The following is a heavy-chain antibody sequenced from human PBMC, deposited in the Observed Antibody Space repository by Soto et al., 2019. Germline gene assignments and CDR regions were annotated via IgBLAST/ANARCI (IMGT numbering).Heavy chain of an antibody. CDR1: SGPSSSHN. CDR3: VRQGIGNLHGLVDV. CDR2: VYNTGGT. V-gene: IGHV4-59*08. D-gene: IGHD1-1*01. Sequence: QVHLQQSGPGLVKPSETLSLTCTVSSGPSSSHNWGWIRQSPGRGLEWIGYVYNTGGTSYNPSLKRRVPISADASANHGSLTLSSVTAADTAIYYCVRQGIGNLHGLVDVWGQGTTVSVSS. J-gene: IGHJ6*02.